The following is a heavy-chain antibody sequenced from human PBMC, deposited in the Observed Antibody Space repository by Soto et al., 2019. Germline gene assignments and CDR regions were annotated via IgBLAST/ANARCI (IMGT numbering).Heavy chain of an antibody. J-gene: IGHJ6*02. Sequence: QVQLVQSGAEVKKPGASVKVSCKASGYTFTSYGISWVRQAPGQGLEWMGWISAYNGNTNYAQKLQGRVTMTTDTPTRTAYRERRSLRSDDTAVYYCARATGLGPCSGGSCYVYYYYGMDVWGQGTTVTVSS. CDR2: ISAYNGNT. V-gene: IGHV1-18*01. CDR3: ARATGLGPCSGGSCYVYYYYGMDV. CDR1: GYTFTSYG. D-gene: IGHD2-15*01.